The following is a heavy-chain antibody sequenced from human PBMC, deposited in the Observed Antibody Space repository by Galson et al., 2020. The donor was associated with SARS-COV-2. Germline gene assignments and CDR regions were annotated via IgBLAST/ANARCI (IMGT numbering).Heavy chain of an antibody. D-gene: IGHD3-22*01. CDR3: AKRHRDSSGFDY. CDR2: ISGSGSAT. Sequence: GESLKISCAASGFTFSSYAMNWLRQAPGKGLEWVSGISGSGSATYFAGSVKGRFTLSRDNSQYTLYRQMNGLGGEDKAIYYCAKRHRDSSGFDYGGQGARVTVSS. CDR1: GFTFSSYA. V-gene: IGHV3-23*01. J-gene: IGHJ4*02.